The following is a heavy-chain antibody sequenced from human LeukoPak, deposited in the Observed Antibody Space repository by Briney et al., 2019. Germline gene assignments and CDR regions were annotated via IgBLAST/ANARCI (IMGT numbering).Heavy chain of an antibody. J-gene: IGHJ5*02. V-gene: IGHV1-69*05. D-gene: IGHD5-24*01. CDR1: GGTFSSYA. CDR2: IVPIFGTA. CDR3: ARDPIRDGYKDRGYDWFDP. Sequence: SVKVSCKASGGTFSSYAISWVRQAPGQGLEWMGGIVPIFGTANYAQKFQGRVTITTDESTSTAYMELSSLRSEDTAVYYCARDPIRDGYKDRGYDWFDPWGQGTLVTVSS.